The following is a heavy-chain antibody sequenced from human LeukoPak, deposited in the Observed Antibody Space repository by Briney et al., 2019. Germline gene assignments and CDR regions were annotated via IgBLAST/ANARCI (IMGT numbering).Heavy chain of an antibody. J-gene: IGHJ4*02. V-gene: IGHV4-34*01. Sequence: GSLRLSCAASGFTFSSYAMSWIRQPPGKGLEWIGEINHSGSTNYNPSLKSRVTISVDTSKNQFSLKLSSVTAADTAVYYCARGGSRSGDYWGQGTLVTVSS. D-gene: IGHD3-10*01. CDR2: INHSGST. CDR3: ARGGSRSGDY. CDR1: GFTFSSYA.